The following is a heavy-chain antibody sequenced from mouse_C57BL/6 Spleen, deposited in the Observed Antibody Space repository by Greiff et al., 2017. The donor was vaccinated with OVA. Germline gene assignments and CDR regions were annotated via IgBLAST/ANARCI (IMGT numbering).Heavy chain of an antibody. CDR3: ARSNSLYAMDY. D-gene: IGHD2-5*01. CDR1: GYAFTNYL. J-gene: IGHJ4*01. CDR2: INPGSGGT. V-gene: IGHV1-54*01. Sequence: VKLQQSGAELVRPGPSVKVSCKASGYAFTNYLIEWVKQRPGQGLEWIGVINPGSGGTNYNEKFKGKATLTADKSSSTAYMQLSSLTSEDSAVYFCARSNSLYAMDYWGQGTSVTVSS.